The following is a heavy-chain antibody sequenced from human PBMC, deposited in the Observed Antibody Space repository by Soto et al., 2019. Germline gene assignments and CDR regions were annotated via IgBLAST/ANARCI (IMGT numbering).Heavy chain of an antibody. CDR2: IDWDDDK. CDR3: AKTGTDGSWFDP. D-gene: IGHD1-1*01. CDR1: GFSLSSSGMR. Sequence: SCPTLVNPTQTLRLTCTFSGFSLSSSGMRVSWIRQPPGKALEWLARIDWDDDKYYSTSLRTRLTISKDTSKNQVVLTMTNMDPVDTATYYCAKTGTDGSWFDPWGQGTLVTVSS. V-gene: IGHV2-70*04. J-gene: IGHJ5*02.